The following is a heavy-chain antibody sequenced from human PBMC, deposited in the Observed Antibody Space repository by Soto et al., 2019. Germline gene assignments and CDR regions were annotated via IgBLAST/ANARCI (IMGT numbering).Heavy chain of an antibody. CDR2: ISAYNGNT. V-gene: IGHV1-18*01. J-gene: IGHJ5*02. Sequence: ASVKVSCKASGYTFTSYGISWVRQAPGQGLEWMGWISAYNGNTNYAQKLQGRVTMTTDTSTSTAYMELRSLRSDDTAVYYCARHGVLRFLEWLSIQNWFHXWGQGTLVTVSX. D-gene: IGHD3-3*01. CDR1: GYTFTSYG. CDR3: ARHGVLRFLEWLSIQNWFHX.